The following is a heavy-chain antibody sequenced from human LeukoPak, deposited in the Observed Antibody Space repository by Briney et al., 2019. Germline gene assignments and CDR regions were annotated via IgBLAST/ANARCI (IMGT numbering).Heavy chain of an antibody. J-gene: IGHJ5*02. D-gene: IGHD3-10*01. CDR1: GGTFSSYA. V-gene: IGHV1-69*04. CDR2: IIPTLGIA. Sequence: ASVKLSCKASGGTFSSYAISWVRQAPGPGLEWMGRIIPTLGIATYTQKFQARVTITADKSTSTAYMELSILRSEDTAAYDCARSPMVRGVHRDWFDPWGQGTLVTVSS. CDR3: ARSPMVRGVHRDWFDP.